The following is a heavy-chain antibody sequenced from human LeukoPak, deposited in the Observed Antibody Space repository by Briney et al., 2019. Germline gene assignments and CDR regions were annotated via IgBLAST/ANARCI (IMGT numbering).Heavy chain of an antibody. CDR3: ARGYGYVDY. D-gene: IGHD3-16*01. V-gene: IGHV4-30-2*01. CDR1: GGSISSGGYS. J-gene: IGHJ4*02. CDR2: IYHSGST. Sequence: SQTLSLTCAVSGGSISSGGYSWSWIRQPPGKGLEWIGYIYHSGSTYYNPSLRSRVTISVDRSKNQFSLKLSSVTAADTAVYYCARGYGYVDYWGQGTLVTVSS.